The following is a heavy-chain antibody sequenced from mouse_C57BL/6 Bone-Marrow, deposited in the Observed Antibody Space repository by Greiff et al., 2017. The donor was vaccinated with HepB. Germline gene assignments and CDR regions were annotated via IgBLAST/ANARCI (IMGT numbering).Heavy chain of an antibody. CDR2: IDPSDSYT. V-gene: IGHV1-59*01. CDR1: GYTFTSYW. CDR3: ARRGYWYFDV. J-gene: IGHJ1*03. Sequence: VQLQQPGAELVRPGTSVKLSCKASGYTFTSYWMHWVKQRPGQGLEWIGVIDPSDSYTNYNQKFKGKATLTVDTSSSTAYMQLSSLTSEDSAVYYCARRGYWYFDVWGTGTTDTVSS.